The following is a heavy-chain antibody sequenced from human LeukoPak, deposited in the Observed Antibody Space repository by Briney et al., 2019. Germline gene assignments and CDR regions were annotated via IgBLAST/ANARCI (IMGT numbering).Heavy chain of an antibody. CDR3: ARDSSVVPSTMIPNYYYGMDV. Sequence: GGSLRLSCAASGFTFSSYWMSWVRQAPGKGLEWVANIKQDGSEKYYVDSVKGRFTISRDNSKNTLYLQMNSLRAEDTAVFYCARDSSVVPSTMIPNYYYGMDVWGKGTTVTVSS. CDR2: IKQDGSEK. V-gene: IGHV3-7*01. J-gene: IGHJ6*04. D-gene: IGHD2-2*01. CDR1: GFTFSSYW.